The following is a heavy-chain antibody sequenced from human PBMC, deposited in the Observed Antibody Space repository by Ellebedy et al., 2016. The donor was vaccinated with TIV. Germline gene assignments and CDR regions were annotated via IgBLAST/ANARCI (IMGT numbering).Heavy chain of an antibody. J-gene: IGHJ4*02. CDR3: TRHGRSDHNSVQYSDY. D-gene: IGHD2/OR15-2a*01. Sequence: MPSETLSLTCTVSGGSISSNNHYWCWVRQPPGKGLEYIGSVYYTGSTYYPPSLKSRVTVSADTSTNQFSLTLISVTAAETAMYYCTRHGRSDHNSVQYSDYWGQGTLVTVSS. CDR2: VYYTGST. V-gene: IGHV4-39*01. CDR1: GGSISSNNHY.